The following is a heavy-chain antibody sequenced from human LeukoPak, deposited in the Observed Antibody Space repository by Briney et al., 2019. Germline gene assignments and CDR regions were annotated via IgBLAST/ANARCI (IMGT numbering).Heavy chain of an antibody. Sequence: ASVKVSCKAPGYTFTGYYMHWVRQAPGQGLEWMGWINPNSGGTNYAQKFQGRVTMTRDTSISTAYMELSRLRSDDTAVYYCARGIAAAGTYYFDYWGQGTLVTVSS. J-gene: IGHJ4*02. CDR2: INPNSGGT. D-gene: IGHD6-13*01. V-gene: IGHV1-2*02. CDR1: GYTFTGYY. CDR3: ARGIAAAGTYYFDY.